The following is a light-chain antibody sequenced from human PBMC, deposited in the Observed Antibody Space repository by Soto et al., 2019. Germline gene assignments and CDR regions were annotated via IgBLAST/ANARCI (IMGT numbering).Light chain of an antibody. J-gene: IGKJ4*01. V-gene: IGKV1D-12*01. CDR2: AAS. Sequence: DIQMTQSPSSVSASVGDGVTITCRASQGISTSLGWYQQKPGKAPELLIYAASSLQSGVPSRFSGTGSGTDFTLTISSLQPEDFATYYCQQTNSLPLAFGGGTKV. CDR1: QGISTS. CDR3: QQTNSLPLA.